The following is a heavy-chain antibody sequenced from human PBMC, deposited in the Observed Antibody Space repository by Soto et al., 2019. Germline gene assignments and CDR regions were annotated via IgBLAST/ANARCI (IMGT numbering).Heavy chain of an antibody. V-gene: IGHV1-2*04. CDR3: ARAPRYCSGGSCYSMLSYWFDP. Sequence: ASVKVSCKASGYTFTGYYMHWVRQAPGQGLEWMGWINPNSGGTNYAQKFQGWVTMTRDTSISTAYMELSRLRSDDTAVYYCARAPRYCSGGSCYSMLSYWFDPWGQGTPVTVSS. CDR1: GYTFTGYY. J-gene: IGHJ5*02. CDR2: INPNSGGT. D-gene: IGHD2-15*01.